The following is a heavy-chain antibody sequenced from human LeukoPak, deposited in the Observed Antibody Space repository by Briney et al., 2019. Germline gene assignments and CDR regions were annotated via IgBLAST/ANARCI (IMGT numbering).Heavy chain of an antibody. CDR3: AREGYDSDAFDI. V-gene: IGHV3-21*01. D-gene: IGHD3-22*01. CDR1: GFTFSSYS. J-gene: IGHJ3*02. Sequence: PGGSLRLSCAASGFTFSSYSMNWVRQAPGKGLEWVSSISSSSSYIYYADSVKGRFTISRDNAKNSLYLQMNSLRAEDTAVYYCAREGYDSDAFDIWGQGTMVTVSS. CDR2: ISSSSSYI.